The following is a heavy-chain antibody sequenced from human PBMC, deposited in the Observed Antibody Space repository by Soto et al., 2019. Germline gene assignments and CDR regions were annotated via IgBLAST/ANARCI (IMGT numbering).Heavy chain of an antibody. CDR2: IIPIFGTA. D-gene: IGHD6-19*01. Sequence: SVKVSCKASVGTFSSYAISWVRQAPGQGLEWMGGIIPIFGTANYAQKFQGRVTITADKSTSTAYMELSSLRSEDTAVYYCAGEEYSSGWYYFDYWGQGTLVTVSS. V-gene: IGHV1-69*06. J-gene: IGHJ4*02. CDR1: VGTFSSYA. CDR3: AGEEYSSGWYYFDY.